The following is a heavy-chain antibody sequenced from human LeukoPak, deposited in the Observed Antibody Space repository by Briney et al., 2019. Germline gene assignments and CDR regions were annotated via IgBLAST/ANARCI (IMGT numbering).Heavy chain of an antibody. CDR2: IYYSGSI. D-gene: IGHD5-24*01. J-gene: IGHJ1*01. CDR1: GGSISSYY. V-gene: IGHV4-59*01. Sequence: SETLSLTCTVSGGSISSYYWSWIRQPPGKGLEWIGYIYYSGSINYNPSLKSRVTISVDTSKNQFSLKLSSVTAADTAVYYCARSRDGYNLEYFQHWGQGTLVTVSS. CDR3: ARSRDGYNLEYFQH.